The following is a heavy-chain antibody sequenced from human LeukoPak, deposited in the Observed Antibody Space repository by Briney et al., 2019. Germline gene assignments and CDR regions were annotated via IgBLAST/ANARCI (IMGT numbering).Heavy chain of an antibody. J-gene: IGHJ5*02. D-gene: IGHD3-3*02. V-gene: IGHV4-34*01. CDR3: ARHFWHPKRPFDP. CDR1: GGSFSGYY. Sequence: PSETLSLTCAVYGGSFSGYYWSWIRQPPGKGLGWIGEINHSGSTNYNPSLKSRVTISVDTSKNQFSLKLSSVTAADTAVYYCARHFWHPKRPFDPWGQGTLVTVSS. CDR2: INHSGST.